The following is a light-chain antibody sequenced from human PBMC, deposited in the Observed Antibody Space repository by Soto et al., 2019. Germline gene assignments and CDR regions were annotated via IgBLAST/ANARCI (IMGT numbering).Light chain of an antibody. CDR3: QQYNDWPRT. CDR2: GVS. J-gene: IGKJ1*01. Sequence: EIVMTQSPATLSVSPGDRAPLYCRTSQGVSSNLAWYQHKPGQAPRLLIYGVSSRATGIPPRFSGSGSETEFTLTIGSLQSEDFAVYYCQQYNDWPRTFGQGTKVDI. CDR1: QGVSSN. V-gene: IGKV3-15*01.